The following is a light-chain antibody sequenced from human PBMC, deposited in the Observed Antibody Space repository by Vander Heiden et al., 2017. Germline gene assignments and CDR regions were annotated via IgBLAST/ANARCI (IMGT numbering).Light chain of an antibody. J-gene: IGKJ1*01. CDR3: QQYTNWPRT. V-gene: IGKV3-15*01. CDR2: GAS. CDR1: QSVSSN. Sequence: DIVMTQSPATLSVSPGERATLSCRASQSVSSNLAWYQQKPGQAPRLLIYGASTRATGVPRRFSGSGSGTEFTLSISSLQSEDFAVYHCQQYTNWPRTFGQGTKVDFK.